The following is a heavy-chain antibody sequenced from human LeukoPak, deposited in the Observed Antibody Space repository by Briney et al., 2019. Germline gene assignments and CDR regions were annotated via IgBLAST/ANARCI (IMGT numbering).Heavy chain of an antibody. CDR2: INHSGST. V-gene: IGHV4-34*01. Sequence: TSSETLSLTCAVYGGSFSGYYWSWIRQPPGKGLEWIGEINHSGSTNYNPSLKSRVTISVDTSKNQFSLKLSSVTAADTAVYYCARGSDKPATAGYCSGGSCYGTTLWRPYYFDYWGQGTLVTVSS. CDR3: ARGSDKPATAGYCSGGSCYGTTLWRPYYFDY. CDR1: GGSFSGYY. D-gene: IGHD2-15*01. J-gene: IGHJ4*02.